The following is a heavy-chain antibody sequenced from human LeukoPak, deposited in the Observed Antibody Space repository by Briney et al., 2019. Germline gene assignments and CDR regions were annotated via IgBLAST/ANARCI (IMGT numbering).Heavy chain of an antibody. D-gene: IGHD1-1*01. CDR3: ARVPGGALNWFDP. Sequence: SETLSLTCTVSGGSIRSYYWSWIRQPPGKGLEWIGYIYYSGSTNYNPSLKSRVSLSVDTSKNQFSLKLRSVTAADTAVYYCARVPGGALNWFDPWGQGTLVTVSS. CDR1: GGSIRSYY. J-gene: IGHJ5*02. CDR2: IYYSGST. V-gene: IGHV4-59*01.